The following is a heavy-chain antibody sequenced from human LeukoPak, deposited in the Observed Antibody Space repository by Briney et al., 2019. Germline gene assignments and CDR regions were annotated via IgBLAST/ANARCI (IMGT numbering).Heavy chain of an antibody. D-gene: IGHD1-1*01. V-gene: IGHV4-30-2*01. CDR3: ARFLRGTDNYFDP. Sequence: PSEPLSLTCVVSGDSISSGGYSWRWVRQPPGKGLEWIGYINDGGSTYYNPSLKSPITITEDRSKNQFSLKLSSVTAADTAVYYCARFLRGTDNYFDPWGQGTLVTVSS. CDR1: GDSISSGGYS. J-gene: IGHJ5*02. CDR2: INDGGST.